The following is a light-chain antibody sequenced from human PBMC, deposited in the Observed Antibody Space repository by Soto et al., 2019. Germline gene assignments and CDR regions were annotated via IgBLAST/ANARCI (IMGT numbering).Light chain of an antibody. CDR2: GAS. CDR3: QQYNNWPPIT. V-gene: IGKV3-15*01. Sequence: EIAMTQSPATLSVSPGERATLSCRASQSVSSNLAWYQQKPGQAPRLLIYGASTRATGIPARFSGSGSGTEFTLTISSLQSEGFAVYYCQQYNNWPPITFGPGTKVDIK. CDR1: QSVSSN. J-gene: IGKJ3*01.